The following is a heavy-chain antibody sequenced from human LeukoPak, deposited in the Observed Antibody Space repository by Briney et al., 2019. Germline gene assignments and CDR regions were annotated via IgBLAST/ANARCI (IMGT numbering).Heavy chain of an antibody. Sequence: ASVKVSCKASGYTFTSYGISWVRQAPGQGLEWMGIINPSGGSTSYAQKFQGRVTMTRDTSTSTVYMELSSLRSEDTAVYYCARDGDYDLQFDYWGQGTLVTVSS. D-gene: IGHD4-17*01. CDR2: INPSGGST. CDR1: GYTFTSYG. J-gene: IGHJ4*02. CDR3: ARDGDYDLQFDY. V-gene: IGHV1-46*01.